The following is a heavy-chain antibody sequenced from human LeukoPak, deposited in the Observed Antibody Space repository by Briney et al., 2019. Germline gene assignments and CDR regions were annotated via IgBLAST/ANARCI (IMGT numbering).Heavy chain of an antibody. CDR3: AKVSAFYYIDV. Sequence: GGSLRLSCAASGFTFNNYGMHWVRQAPGKGLEWVAFIRYNGNNQYYADSVKGRFTISRDNSKNTLYLQMNSLKGDDTAVYYCAKVSAFYYIDVWGKGTTVIISS. J-gene: IGHJ6*03. CDR2: IRYNGNNQ. D-gene: IGHD3-10*01. CDR1: GFTFNNYG. V-gene: IGHV3-30*02.